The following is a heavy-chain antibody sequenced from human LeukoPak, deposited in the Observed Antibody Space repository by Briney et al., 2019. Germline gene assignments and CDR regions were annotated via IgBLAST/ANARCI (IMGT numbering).Heavy chain of an antibody. CDR3: AKGRSGVSSAAINY. V-gene: IGHV3-23*01. CDR2: ISGSGDST. D-gene: IGHD2-2*01. CDR1: GFTFSSYA. Sequence: GGSLRLSCAASGFTFSSYAMSWVRQAPGKGLEWVSTISGSGDSTYYADSVKGRFTISRDSSKNTLHLQMNSLRAEDTAVYSCAKGRSGVSSAAINYWGQGTLATVSS. J-gene: IGHJ4*02.